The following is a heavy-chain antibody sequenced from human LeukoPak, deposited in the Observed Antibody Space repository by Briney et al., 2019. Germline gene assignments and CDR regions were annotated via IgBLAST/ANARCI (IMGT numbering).Heavy chain of an antibody. CDR3: ARVAGYCSSTSCYGNHYGMDV. CDR1: GGTFSSYA. D-gene: IGHD2-2*01. V-gene: IGHV1-69*13. J-gene: IGHJ6*02. CDR2: IIPIFGTA. Sequence: ASVKVSCKASGGTFSSYAISWVRQAPGQGLEWMGGIIPIFGTANYAQKFQGRATITADESTSTAYMELSSLRSEDTAVYYCARVAGYCSSTSCYGNHYGMDVWGQGTTVTVSS.